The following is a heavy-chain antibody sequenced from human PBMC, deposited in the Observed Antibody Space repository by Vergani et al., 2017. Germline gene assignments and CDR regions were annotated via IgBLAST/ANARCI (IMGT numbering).Heavy chain of an antibody. Sequence: QLQLQESGPGLVKPSETLSLTCTVSGGSISSSSYYWGWIRQPPGKGLEWIGSIYYSGSTYYNPSLKSRVTISVDTSKNQFSLKLSSVTAADTAVYYCATTVVPAANYYYYYGMDVWGQGTTVTVSS. CDR3: ATTVVPAANYYYYYGMDV. CDR2: IYYSGST. CDR1: GGSISSSSYY. V-gene: IGHV4-39*07. J-gene: IGHJ6*02. D-gene: IGHD2-2*01.